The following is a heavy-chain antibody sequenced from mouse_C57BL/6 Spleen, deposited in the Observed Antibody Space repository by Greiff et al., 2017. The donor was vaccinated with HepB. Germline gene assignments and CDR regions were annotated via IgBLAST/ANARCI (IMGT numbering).Heavy chain of an antibody. CDR3: ARHEDFPHLGYGNYVGYAMDY. D-gene: IGHD2-1*01. Sequence: QVQLQQSGAELVKPGASVKLSCKASGYTFTEYTIHWVKQRSGQGLEWIGWFYPGSGSIKYNEKFKDKATLTADKSSSTVYMELSRLTSEDSAVYFCARHEDFPHLGYGNYVGYAMDYWGQGTSVTVSS. CDR2: FYPGSGSI. CDR1: GYTFTEYT. J-gene: IGHJ4*01. V-gene: IGHV1-62-2*01.